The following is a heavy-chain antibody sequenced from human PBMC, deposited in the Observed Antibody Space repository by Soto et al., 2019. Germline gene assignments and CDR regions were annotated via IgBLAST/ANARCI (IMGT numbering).Heavy chain of an antibody. Sequence: PGGSLRLSCAASGFTFSSYAMSWVRQAPGKGLEWVSAISGSGGSTYYADSVKGRFTISRDNSKNTLYLQMNSLRAEDTAVYYCAKDLFPMRQLVLLDYWGQGTLVTVPQ. D-gene: IGHD6-6*01. CDR3: AKDLFPMRQLVLLDY. V-gene: IGHV3-23*01. CDR1: GFTFSSYA. J-gene: IGHJ4*02. CDR2: ISGSGGST.